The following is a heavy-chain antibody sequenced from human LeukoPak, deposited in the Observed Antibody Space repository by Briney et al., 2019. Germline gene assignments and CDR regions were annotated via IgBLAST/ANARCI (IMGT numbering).Heavy chain of an antibody. CDR2: IYYIGST. CDR3: ARRGGYYDILTGYYFDY. Sequence: PSETLSLTRTVSGGSISSYYWSWIRQPPGKGLEWIGYIYYIGSTNYNPSLKSRVTISVDTSKNQFSLKLSSVTAADTAVYYCARRGGYYDILTGYYFDYWGQGTLVTVSS. V-gene: IGHV4-59*12. D-gene: IGHD3-9*01. J-gene: IGHJ4*02. CDR1: GGSISSYY.